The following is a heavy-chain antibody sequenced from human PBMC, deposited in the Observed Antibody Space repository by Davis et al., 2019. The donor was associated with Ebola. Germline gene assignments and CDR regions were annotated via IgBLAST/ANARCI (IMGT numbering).Heavy chain of an antibody. V-gene: IGHV1-2*02. CDR3: ARDHSLWFGEFLTGYYYGMDV. Sequence: ASVKVSCKASGYTFTGYYMHWVRQAPGQGLEWMGWFNPNSGGTNYAQKFQGRVTMTRDTSISTAYMELSRLRSDDTAVYYCARDHSLWFGEFLTGYYYGMDVWGQGTTVTVSS. D-gene: IGHD3-10*01. CDR2: FNPNSGGT. J-gene: IGHJ6*02. CDR1: GYTFTGYY.